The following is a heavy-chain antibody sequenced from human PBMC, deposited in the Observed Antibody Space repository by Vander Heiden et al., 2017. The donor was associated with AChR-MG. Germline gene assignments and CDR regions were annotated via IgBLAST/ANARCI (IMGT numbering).Heavy chain of an antibody. J-gene: IGHJ4*02. V-gene: IGHV3-7*03. Sequence: EVQVVESGGGLVQPGGSLRLSCTVSGFNFNNNWMAWVRQAPGKGLEWVANIKQDGTEIYYVDSVKGRFTISRDNAKNSVYLQMNSLRVEDTAVYYCATRKGFDDWGQGTLVTVSS. CDR1: GFNFNNNW. CDR2: IKQDGTEI. CDR3: ATRKGFDD.